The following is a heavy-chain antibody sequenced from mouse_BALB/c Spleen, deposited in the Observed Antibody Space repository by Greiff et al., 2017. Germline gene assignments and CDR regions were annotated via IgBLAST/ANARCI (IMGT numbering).Heavy chain of an antibody. CDR2: IDTSDSYT. CDR1: GYTFTDYW. Sequence: QVQLQQPGAELVMPGASVKMSCKASGYTFTDYWMHWVKQRPGQGLEWIGAIDTSDSYTSYNQKFKGKATLTVDESSSTAYMQLSSLTSEDSAVYYCAQLTGFAYWGQGTLVTVSA. V-gene: IGHV1-69*01. CDR3: AQLTGFAY. D-gene: IGHD4-1*01. J-gene: IGHJ3*01.